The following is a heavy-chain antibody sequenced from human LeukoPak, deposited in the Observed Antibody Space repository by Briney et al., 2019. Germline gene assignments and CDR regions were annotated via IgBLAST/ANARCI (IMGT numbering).Heavy chain of an antibody. CDR2: IYYRGTT. CDR3: ARDLDSSGWQYFDY. CDR1: GGSISSSISY. V-gene: IGHV4-39*07. D-gene: IGHD6-19*01. Sequence: SETLYLTCTVSGGSISSSISYWGWIRQPPGKGLEWIGGIYYRGTTYYNPSLKSRVTISVDTSKNQFSLKLSSVTAADTAVYYCARDLDSSGWQYFDYWGQGTLVTVSS. J-gene: IGHJ4*02.